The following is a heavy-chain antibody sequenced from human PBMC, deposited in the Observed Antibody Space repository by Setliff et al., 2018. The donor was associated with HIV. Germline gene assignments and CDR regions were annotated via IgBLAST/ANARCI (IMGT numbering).Heavy chain of an antibody. V-gene: IGHV1-18*01. CDR2: ISTYNGNT. CDR3: ARDRIPKRGYTYREPDFDS. J-gene: IGHJ4*02. Sequence: ASVKVSCKASGYTFTSYGISWVRQAPGQGLEWMGWISTYNGNTNYAQKLQGRVTMTTGTSTSTAYMELRSLRSDDTAVYYCARDRIPKRGYTYREPDFDSWGQGTLVTVSS. CDR1: GYTFTSYG. D-gene: IGHD3-16*02.